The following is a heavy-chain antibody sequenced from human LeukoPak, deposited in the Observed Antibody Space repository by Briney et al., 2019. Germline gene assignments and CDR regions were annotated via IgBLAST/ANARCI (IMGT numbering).Heavy chain of an antibody. CDR2: IRSKAYGGTT. CDR3: TRDQGYCSSTSCPHDAFDI. V-gene: IGHV3-49*04. D-gene: IGHD2-2*01. Sequence: PGGSLRLSCTASGFTFGDYAMSWVRQAPGKGLEWVGFIRSKAYGGTTEYAASVKGRFTISRDDSKSIAYLQMNSLKTEDTAVYYCTRDQGYCSSTSCPHDAFDIWGQGTMVTVSS. CDR1: GFTFGDYA. J-gene: IGHJ3*02.